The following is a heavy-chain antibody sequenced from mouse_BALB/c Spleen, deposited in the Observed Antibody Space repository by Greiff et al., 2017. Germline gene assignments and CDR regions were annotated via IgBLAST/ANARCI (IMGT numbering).Heavy chain of an antibody. CDR3: ARDSGTGAMDY. J-gene: IGHJ4*01. CDR2: ISNLAYSI. CDR1: GFTFSDYG. D-gene: IGHD4-1*01. V-gene: IGHV5-15*02. Sequence: EVHLVESGGGLVQPGGSRKLSCAASGFTFSDYGMAWVRQAPGKGPEWVAFISNLAYSIYYADTVTGRFTISRENAKNTLYLEMSSLRSEDTAMYYCARDSGTGAMDYWGQGTSVTVSS.